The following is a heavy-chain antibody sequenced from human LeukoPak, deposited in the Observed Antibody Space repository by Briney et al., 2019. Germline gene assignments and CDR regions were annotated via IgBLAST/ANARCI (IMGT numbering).Heavy chain of an antibody. Sequence: SETLSLTCTVSGGSISSGDYYWSWIRQPPGKGLEWIGYSYYSGSTYYNPSLKSRVIISVDASKNQFSLKLSSVTAADTAVYYCARGSESRYYYGSGSYSQFDYWGQGTLVTVSS. V-gene: IGHV4-30-4*01. D-gene: IGHD3-10*01. CDR2: SYYSGST. CDR1: GGSISSGDYY. CDR3: ARGSESRYYYGSGSYSQFDY. J-gene: IGHJ4*02.